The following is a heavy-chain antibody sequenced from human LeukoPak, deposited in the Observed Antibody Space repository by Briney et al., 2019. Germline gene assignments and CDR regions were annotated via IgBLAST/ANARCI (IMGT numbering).Heavy chain of an antibody. V-gene: IGHV4-34*01. CDR1: GGSFSGYY. D-gene: IGHD6-13*01. J-gene: IGHJ4*02. Sequence: SETLSLTCAVYGGSFSGYYWSWIRQPPGKGLEGIGEINHSGSTNYNPSLKSRVTISVDTPKTQFSLTVSSVTAADSAVDYCARVAAAGKVYGGQGPRATVSS. CDR3: ARVAAAGKVY. CDR2: INHSGST.